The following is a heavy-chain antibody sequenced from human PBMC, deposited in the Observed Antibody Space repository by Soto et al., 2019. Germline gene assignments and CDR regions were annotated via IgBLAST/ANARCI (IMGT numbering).Heavy chain of an antibody. V-gene: IGHV3-23*01. D-gene: IGHD4-17*01. CDR2: ISGSGGST. CDR1: GFTFSSYA. Sequence: PGGSLRLSCAASGFTFSSYAMSWVRQAPGKGLEWVSAISGSGGSTYYADSVKGRFTISRDNSKNTLYLQMNSLRAEDTAVYYCAKLIQNRDYGDFQYRGVYYYYGMDVWGQGTTVTVSS. J-gene: IGHJ6*02. CDR3: AKLIQNRDYGDFQYRGVYYYYGMDV.